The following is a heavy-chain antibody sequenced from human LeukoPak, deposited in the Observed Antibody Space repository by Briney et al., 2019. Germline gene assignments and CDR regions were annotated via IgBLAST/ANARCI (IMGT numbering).Heavy chain of an antibody. CDR1: GFTFSDYA. CDR3: AKHQPARGGIAAAQFDY. CDR2: IGGSGGST. J-gene: IGHJ4*02. Sequence: HPGGSLRLSCAASGFTFSDYAMSWVRQAPGMGLEWVSVIGGSGGSTCYADSVKGRFTISRDNSKNTLFLQVNSLRAEDTAVYYCAKHQPARGGIAAAQFDYWGQGTLVTVSS. V-gene: IGHV3-23*01. D-gene: IGHD6-13*01.